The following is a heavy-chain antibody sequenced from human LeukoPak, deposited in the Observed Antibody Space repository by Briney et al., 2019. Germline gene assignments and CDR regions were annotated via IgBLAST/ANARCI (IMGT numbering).Heavy chain of an antibody. CDR3: AKWGDYDILTGYYDSDY. V-gene: IGHV3-7*03. J-gene: IGHJ4*02. D-gene: IGHD3-9*01. CDR1: GFTFSTYW. CDR2: IKQDGSQE. Sequence: GGSLRLSCAASGFTFSTYWMSWVRQAPGKGLEWVANIKQDGSQEYYVDSVKGRFTISRDNAKNTLYLQMNSLRAEDTAVYYCAKWGDYDILTGYYDSDYWGQGTLVTVSS.